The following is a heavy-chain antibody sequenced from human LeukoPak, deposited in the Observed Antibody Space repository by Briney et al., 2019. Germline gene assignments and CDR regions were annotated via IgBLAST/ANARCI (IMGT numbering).Heavy chain of an antibody. J-gene: IGHJ6*03. V-gene: IGHV1-8*03. Sequence: ASVKVSCKASGYTFTSYDINWVRQATGQGLEWMGWMNPNSDNTSYAQKFHGRVTITRNTSLSTDYMELSSLRSEDTAVYYCARVGILTGYPYYYYYYMDVWGKGTTVTVSS. CDR1: GYTFTSYD. CDR2: MNPNSDNT. D-gene: IGHD3-9*01. CDR3: ARVGILTGYPYYYYYYMDV.